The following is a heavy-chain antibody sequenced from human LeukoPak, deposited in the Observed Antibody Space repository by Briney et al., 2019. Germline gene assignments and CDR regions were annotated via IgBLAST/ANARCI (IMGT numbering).Heavy chain of an antibody. V-gene: IGHV3-23*01. J-gene: IGHJ6*03. CDR1: GFTFSSYA. Sequence: KPGGSLRLSCAASGFTFSSYAMSWVRQAPGKGLEWVSAISGSGGSTYYADSVKGRFTISRDNSKNTLYLQMNSLRAEDTAVYYCAKDEPYLDDYVWGSYPSGYYMDVWGKGTTVTVSS. D-gene: IGHD3-16*02. CDR2: ISGSGGST. CDR3: AKDEPYLDDYVWGSYPSGYYMDV.